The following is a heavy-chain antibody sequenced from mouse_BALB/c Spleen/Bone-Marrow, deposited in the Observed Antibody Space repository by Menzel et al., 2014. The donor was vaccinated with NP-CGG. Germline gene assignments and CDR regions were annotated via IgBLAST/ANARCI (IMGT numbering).Heavy chain of an antibody. Sequence: QVQLQQSGAELVRPGSSVKISCKASGYAFSSYWMNWVRQRPGQGLEWIGQIYPGDGDTNYNGKFKGKATLTADRSSSTAYMQLSSLTSEDSAAYFCARTPWFAYWGQGTLVTVSA. CDR3: ARTPWFAY. J-gene: IGHJ3*01. CDR2: IYPGDGDT. CDR1: GYAFSSYW. V-gene: IGHV1-80*01.